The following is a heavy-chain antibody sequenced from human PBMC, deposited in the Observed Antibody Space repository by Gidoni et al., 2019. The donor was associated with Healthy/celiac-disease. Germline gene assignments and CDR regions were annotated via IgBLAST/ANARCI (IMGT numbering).Heavy chain of an antibody. CDR2: ISSSSSYI. CDR3: ARVGGNYDSSGQNDAFDI. D-gene: IGHD3-22*01. CDR1: GFTFSSYS. V-gene: IGHV3-21*01. Sequence: EVPLGESGGGLVKPGGSMRLSCAASGFTFSSYSINWVRQAPGKGLEWVSSISSSSSYIYYADSVKGRFTISRDNAKNSLYLQMNSLRAEDTAVYYCARVGGNYDSSGQNDAFDIWGQGTMVTVSS. J-gene: IGHJ3*02.